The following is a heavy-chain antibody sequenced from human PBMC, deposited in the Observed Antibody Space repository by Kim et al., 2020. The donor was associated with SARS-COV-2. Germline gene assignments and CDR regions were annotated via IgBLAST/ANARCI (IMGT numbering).Heavy chain of an antibody. CDR1: GFPFSTYG. CDR3: AKDVRVLLYFDRGGYY. J-gene: IGHJ6*01. D-gene: IGHD3-9*01. Sequence: GGSLRLSCVASGFPFSTYGMHWVRQAPGKGLEWVAVISYDGINTYYGDSVKGRFTISRDNSKKTLFLQMNSLRAEDTAVYYCAKDVRVLLYFDRGGYY. CDR2: ISYDGINT. V-gene: IGHV3-30*18.